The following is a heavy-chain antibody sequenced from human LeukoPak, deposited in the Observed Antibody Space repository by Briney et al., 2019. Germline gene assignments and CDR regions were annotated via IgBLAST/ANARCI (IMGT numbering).Heavy chain of an antibody. CDR2: IRSKAYGGTT. J-gene: IGHJ4*02. CDR1: GFTFSSYA. CDR3: TRDLWYYDSSGYYFFDY. Sequence: GGSLRLSCAASGFTFSSYAMSWVRQAPGKGLEWVGFIRSKAYGGTTEYAASVKGRFTISRDDSKSIAYLQMNSLKTEDTAVYYCTRDLWYYDSSGYYFFDYWGQGTLVTVSS. D-gene: IGHD3-22*01. V-gene: IGHV3-49*04.